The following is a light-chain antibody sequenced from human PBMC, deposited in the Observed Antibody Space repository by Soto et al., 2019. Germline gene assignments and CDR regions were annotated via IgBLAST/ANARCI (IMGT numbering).Light chain of an antibody. V-gene: IGKV3-20*01. CDR3: QQYGSSPPLT. CDR1: QSVSSSY. J-gene: IGKJ5*01. Sequence: EIVLTQSPGTLSLSPGEIATLSCRASQSVSSSYLAWYQQKPGQAPMLLIYGASSRATGIPDRFSGSGSGTDFTLTISRLEPEDVAVYYCQQYGSSPPLTFGQGTRLEIK. CDR2: GAS.